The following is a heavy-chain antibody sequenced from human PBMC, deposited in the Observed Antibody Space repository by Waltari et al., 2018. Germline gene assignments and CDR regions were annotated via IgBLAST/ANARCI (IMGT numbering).Heavy chain of an antibody. D-gene: IGHD3-16*01. Sequence: HVQLVQSGAEVKKPGSSVKVSCKASGGSFACYGLRWVRQAPGQGLEWMGVIIPMFGIPEYSQKFQDRLTITADESTNTAYMELSSLSSEDTAIYYCARHELGISQFYYNMYVWGQGTTVTISS. CDR3: ARHELGISQFYYNMYV. V-gene: IGHV1-69*12. J-gene: IGHJ6*02. CDR2: IIPMFGIP. CDR1: GGSFACYG.